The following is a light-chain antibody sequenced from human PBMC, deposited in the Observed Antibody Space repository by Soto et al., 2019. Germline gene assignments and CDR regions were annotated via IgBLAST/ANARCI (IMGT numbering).Light chain of an antibody. CDR2: EVS. J-gene: IGLJ1*01. CDR1: SSDVGGNNY. V-gene: IGLV2-14*01. Sequence: QSALTQPASVSGSPGQSITISCTGTSSDVGGNNYVSWYQQYPGKVPKLMIYEVSNRPAGVSNRFSGYKSGNTASLTISGLQAEDEADYYCNSKGTGLTYVFGTGTKLTVL. CDR3: NSKGTGLTYV.